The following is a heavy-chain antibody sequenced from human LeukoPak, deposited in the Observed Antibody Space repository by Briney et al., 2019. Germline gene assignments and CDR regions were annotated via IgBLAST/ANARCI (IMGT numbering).Heavy chain of an antibody. V-gene: IGHV1-69*05. CDR3: ARGLNYYDSSGYYYDRDGFD. J-gene: IGHJ4*02. CDR2: IIPIFGTA. Sequence: GASVKVPCKASGGTFSSYAISWVRQAPGQGLEWMGRIIPIFGTANYAQKFQGRVTITTDESTSTAYMELSSLRSEDTAVYYCARGLNYYDSSGYYYDRDGFDWGQGTLVTVSS. D-gene: IGHD3-22*01. CDR1: GGTFSSYA.